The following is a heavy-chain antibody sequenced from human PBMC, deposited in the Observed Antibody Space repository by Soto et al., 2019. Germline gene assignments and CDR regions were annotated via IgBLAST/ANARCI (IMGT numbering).Heavy chain of an antibody. Sequence: VGSLRLSCASSVFTFRNFEMNCVRHAPGKGLEWVSYIDATSNIIYYADSVKGRFTISRDNSKNSLSLQMNSLRAEDTAVYYCARDRWHANRSQGAFDIWGRGTMVSVSS. CDR2: IDATSNII. J-gene: IGHJ3*02. D-gene: IGHD2-15*01. V-gene: IGHV3-48*03. CDR3: ARDRWHANRSQGAFDI. CDR1: VFTFRNFE.